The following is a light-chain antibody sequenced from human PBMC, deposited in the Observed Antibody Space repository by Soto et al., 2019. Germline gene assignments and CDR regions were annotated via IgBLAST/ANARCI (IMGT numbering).Light chain of an antibody. Sequence: EIVLTQSPGTLSLSPGERATLSCRASQSVSSSYLAWYQQTPGQAPRLLIYGASSRATGIPDRFSGSGSGTDFTLTISRLEPEDFAVYYCQQYGSSPVTFGGGTKVDIK. CDR1: QSVSSSY. CDR2: GAS. CDR3: QQYGSSPVT. J-gene: IGKJ4*01. V-gene: IGKV3-20*01.